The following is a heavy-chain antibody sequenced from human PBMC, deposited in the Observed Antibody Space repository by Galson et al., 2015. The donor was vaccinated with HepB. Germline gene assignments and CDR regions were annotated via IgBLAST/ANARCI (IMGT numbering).Heavy chain of an antibody. Sequence: SLRLSCAASGFTFSSYAMHWVRQAPGKGLEWVSYISSSGSTIYYADSVKGRFTISRDNAKNSLYLQMNSLRAEDTAVYYCAREYYYGSGSYYWVYYYGMDVWGQGTTVTVSS. V-gene: IGHV3-48*03. J-gene: IGHJ6*02. CDR1: GFTFSSYA. D-gene: IGHD3-10*01. CDR2: ISSSGSTI. CDR3: AREYYYGSGSYYWVYYYGMDV.